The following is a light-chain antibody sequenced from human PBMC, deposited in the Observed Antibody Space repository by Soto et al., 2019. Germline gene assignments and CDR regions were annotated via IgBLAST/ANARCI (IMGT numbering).Light chain of an antibody. CDR1: QSVSSSY. Sequence: EIVLTQSPGTLSLSPGERATLSCRASQSVSSSYLAWYQQKPGQAPRLLIYGASSRATGIPGRFSGSGSVTDFTLAISRLEPDDCAEYYCEQYGSSPLYTFGQGTKLEIK. CDR2: GAS. V-gene: IGKV3-20*01. J-gene: IGKJ2*01. CDR3: EQYGSSPLYT.